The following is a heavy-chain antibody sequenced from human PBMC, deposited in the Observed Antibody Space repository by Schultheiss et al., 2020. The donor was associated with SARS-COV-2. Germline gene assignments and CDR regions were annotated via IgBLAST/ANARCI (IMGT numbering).Heavy chain of an antibody. CDR1: GFTLSNYD. J-gene: IGHJ6*02. CDR3: ARVADYDSSEYGIYYYGMDV. D-gene: IGHD3-22*01. CDR2: IDTAGDT. Sequence: GGSLRLSCAASGFTLSNYDIHWVRQGTGKGLEWVSGIDTAGDTYYPGSVKGRFTISRENGRNSLYLQMNSLRVGDTAVYYCARVADYDSSEYGIYYYGMDVWGQGTTVTVSS. V-gene: IGHV3-13*01.